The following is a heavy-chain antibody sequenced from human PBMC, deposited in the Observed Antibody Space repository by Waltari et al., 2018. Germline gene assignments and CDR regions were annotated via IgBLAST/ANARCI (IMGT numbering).Heavy chain of an antibody. CDR1: GFSLSIFG. CDR2: TWFDGSKT. D-gene: IGHD3-10*01. V-gene: IGHV3-33*06. Sequence: QVQLVESGGGVFQPGMSLRLSCAASGFSLSIFGMHWVRQAPGKGLEWVALTWFDGSKTYYADSVRGRFTISRDNSKNTLYLDINTLRVDDTAIYYCAKDAFGNTYLDHWGQGTLVTVSS. CDR3: AKDAFGNTYLDH. J-gene: IGHJ5*02.